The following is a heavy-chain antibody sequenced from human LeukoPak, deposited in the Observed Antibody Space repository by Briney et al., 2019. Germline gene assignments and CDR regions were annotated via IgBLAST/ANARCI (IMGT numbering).Heavy chain of an antibody. CDR3: ATDTTLRTLPNY. CDR1: GYTFTSYG. V-gene: IGHV1-18*01. J-gene: IGHJ4*02. CDR2: ISAYNGNT. D-gene: IGHD1-1*01. Sequence: ASVKVSCKASGYTFTSYGISWVRQAPGQGLEWMGWISAYNGNTNYAQKLQGRVTMTTDTSTSTAYMELRSLRSEDTAVYYCATDTTLRTLPNYWGQGTLVTVSS.